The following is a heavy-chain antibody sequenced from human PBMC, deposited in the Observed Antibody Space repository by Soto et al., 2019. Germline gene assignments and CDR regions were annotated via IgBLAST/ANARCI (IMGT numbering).Heavy chain of an antibody. CDR3: AREEGSSSEQEYYYYYGMDV. V-gene: IGHV3-30-3*01. Sequence: GGSLRLSCAASGFTFSSYAMHWVRQAPGKGLEWVAVISYDGSNKYYADSVKGRFTISRDNSKNTLYLQMNSLRAEDTAVYYCAREEGSSSEQEYYYYYGMDVWGQGTTVTVSS. CDR2: ISYDGSNK. D-gene: IGHD6-6*01. J-gene: IGHJ6*02. CDR1: GFTFSSYA.